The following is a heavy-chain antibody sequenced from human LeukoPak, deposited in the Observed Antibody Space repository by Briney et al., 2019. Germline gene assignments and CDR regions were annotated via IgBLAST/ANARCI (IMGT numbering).Heavy chain of an antibody. Sequence: SVKVSCKASGGTFSSYTLNWVRQAPGQGLEWMGGITPIFGSSNYAQKFQGRVTITADESTSTAYMELSSLRSEDTAVYYRARDYWGDGYNRYFDYWGQGTLVTVSS. CDR2: ITPIFGSS. CDR3: ARDYWGDGYNRYFDY. D-gene: IGHD5-24*01. V-gene: IGHV1-69*13. J-gene: IGHJ4*02. CDR1: GGTFSSYT.